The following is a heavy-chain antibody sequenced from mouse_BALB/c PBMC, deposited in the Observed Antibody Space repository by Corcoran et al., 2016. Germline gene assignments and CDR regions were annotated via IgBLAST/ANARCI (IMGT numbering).Heavy chain of an antibody. Sequence: QIQLVQSGPELKKPGETVKISCKASGYTFTNYGMNWVKQAPGKGLKWMGWINTYTGEPTYADDFKGRFAFSLETSASTAYLQINNVKNEDTATYFCARRGYYETAWFAYWGEGTLVTVSA. J-gene: IGHJ3*01. D-gene: IGHD2-3*01. V-gene: IGHV9-3-1*01. CDR1: GYTFTNYG. CDR3: ARRGYYETAWFAY. CDR2: INTYTGEP.